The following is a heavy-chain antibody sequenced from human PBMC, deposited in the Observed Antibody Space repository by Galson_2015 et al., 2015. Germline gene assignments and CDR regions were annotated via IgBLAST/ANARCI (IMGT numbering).Heavy chain of an antibody. CDR3: ARILAPYYYDFWSGYYEYFQH. D-gene: IGHD3-3*01. V-gene: IGHV3-33*01. CDR1: GFTFSSYG. Sequence: SLRLSCAASGFTFSSYGMHWVRQAPGKGLEWVAVVWYDGSNKYYADSVKGRFTISRDNSKNTLYLQMNSLRAEDTAVYYCARILAPYYYDFWSGYYEYFQHWGQGTLVTVSS. J-gene: IGHJ1*01. CDR2: VWYDGSNK.